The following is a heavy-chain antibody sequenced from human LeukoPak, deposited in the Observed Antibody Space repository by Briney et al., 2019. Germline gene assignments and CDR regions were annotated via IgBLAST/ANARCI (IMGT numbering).Heavy chain of an antibody. V-gene: IGHV3-9*01. CDR3: AKAGPIKPLAQIDYGGNSESSPLWWNWFDP. CDR1: GFTFDDYA. D-gene: IGHD4-23*01. CDR2: ISWNSGSI. Sequence: PGGSLRLSCAASGFTFDDYAMHWVRQAPGKGLEWVSGISWNSGSIGYADSVKGRFTISRDNAKNSLYLQMNSLRAEDTALYYCAKAGPIKPLAQIDYGGNSESSPLWWNWFDPWGQGTLVTVSS. J-gene: IGHJ5*02.